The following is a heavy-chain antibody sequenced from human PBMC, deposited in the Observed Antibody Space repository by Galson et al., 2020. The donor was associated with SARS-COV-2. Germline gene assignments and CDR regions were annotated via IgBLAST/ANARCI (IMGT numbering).Heavy chain of an antibody. D-gene: IGHD3-22*01. J-gene: IGHJ3*02. CDR1: GGSISSGGYY. CDR3: ARTSPYYYDSSGYYYDDAFDN. Sequence: SETLSLTCTVSGGSISSGGYYWSWIRPHPGKGLEWIGYIYYSGSTYYNPSLKSRVTISVDTSKNQFSLKLSSVTAADTAVYYCARTSPYYYDSSGYYYDDAFDNWGQGTRVTVSS. V-gene: IGHV4-31*03. CDR2: IYYSGST.